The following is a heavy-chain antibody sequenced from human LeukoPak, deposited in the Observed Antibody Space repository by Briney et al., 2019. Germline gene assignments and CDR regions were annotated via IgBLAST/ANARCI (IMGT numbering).Heavy chain of an antibody. D-gene: IGHD3-16*01. Sequence: PGGSLRLSCAGSGFPFSSHGMNWVRQAPGKGLEWVAFIRYDGSNKYYADSVKGRFTISRDNSKNTLYLQMNSLRAEDTAVYYCAKDSVWDWGQGTLVTVSS. CDR2: IRYDGSNK. CDR1: GFPFSSHG. CDR3: AKDSVWD. J-gene: IGHJ4*02. V-gene: IGHV3-30*02.